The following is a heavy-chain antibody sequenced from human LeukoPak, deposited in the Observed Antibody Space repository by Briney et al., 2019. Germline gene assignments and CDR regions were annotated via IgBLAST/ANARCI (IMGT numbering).Heavy chain of an antibody. V-gene: IGHV4-39*01. CDR3: ARQTTYVTNWFDP. Sequence: SETLSLTCTVSCGSISSSSYYWGWIRQPPGKGLEWIGSIYYSGSTYYNPSLKGRVTISVDTSKNQFSLKLSSVTAADTAVYYCARQTTYVTNWFDPWGQGTLVTVSS. CDR1: CGSISSSSYY. D-gene: IGHD3-10*02. CDR2: IYYSGST. J-gene: IGHJ5*02.